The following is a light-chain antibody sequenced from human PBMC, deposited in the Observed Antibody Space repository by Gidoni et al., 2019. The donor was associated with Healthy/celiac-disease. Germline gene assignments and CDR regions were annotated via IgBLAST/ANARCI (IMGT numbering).Light chain of an antibody. J-gene: IGKJ4*01. Sequence: EIVLTQSPATLSLSPGERATLSCRASQSVSSYLAWYQKKPGPAPRLLIYDASNRATGIPARFSGSGSGTDFPLTISSLEPEDFAVYYCQQRSNWPPLTFGGGTKVEIK. CDR2: DAS. CDR1: QSVSSY. CDR3: QQRSNWPPLT. V-gene: IGKV3-11*01.